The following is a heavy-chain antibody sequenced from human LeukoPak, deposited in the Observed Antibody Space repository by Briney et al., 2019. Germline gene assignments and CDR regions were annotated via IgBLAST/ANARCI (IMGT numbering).Heavy chain of an antibody. J-gene: IGHJ4*02. D-gene: IGHD6-13*01. CDR2: ISSTGNFV. Sequence: GESLRLSCAASGFTFSSYSMNWVRQAPGKGLEWVSSISSTGNFVHYADSVKGRFTISRDNAKNSLYLQMNSLRAEDTAVYYCARDIAADAFDYWGQGTLVTVSS. V-gene: IGHV3-21*04. CDR1: GFTFSSYS. CDR3: ARDIAADAFDY.